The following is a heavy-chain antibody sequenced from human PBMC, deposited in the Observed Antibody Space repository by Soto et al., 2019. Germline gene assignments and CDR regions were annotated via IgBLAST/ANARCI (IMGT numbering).Heavy chain of an antibody. Sequence: GASVKVSCKASGGTFSSYTISWVRQAPGQGLEWMGRMIPIIGIASYAQKFQGRVTITRDTSISTAYMELSSLRSEDTAVYYCARNLPNTGRFDNWGQGTLVTVSS. D-gene: IGHD1-1*01. CDR2: MIPIIGIA. CDR3: ARNLPNTGRFDN. V-gene: IGHV1-69*02. CDR1: GGTFSSYT. J-gene: IGHJ4*02.